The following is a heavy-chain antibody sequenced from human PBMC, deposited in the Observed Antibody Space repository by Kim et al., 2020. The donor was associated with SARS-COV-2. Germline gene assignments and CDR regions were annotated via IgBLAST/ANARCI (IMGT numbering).Heavy chain of an antibody. CDR3: AGEAVVGSSYGDFPDY. D-gene: IGHD5-12*01. J-gene: IGHJ4*02. CDR2: IYSGGST. V-gene: IGHV3-53*01. CDR1: GFTVSSNY. Sequence: GGSLRLSCAASGFTVSSNYMSWVRQAPGKGLEWVSVIYSGGSTYYADSVKGRFTIPRDNSKNTLYLQTNRLRAEDTAVYYCAGEAVVGSSYGDFPDYWGQGGLVAVSS.